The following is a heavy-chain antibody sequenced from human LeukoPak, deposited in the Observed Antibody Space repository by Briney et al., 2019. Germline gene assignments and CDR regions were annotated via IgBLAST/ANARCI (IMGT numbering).Heavy chain of an antibody. D-gene: IGHD3-22*01. CDR1: GFTFSSYE. J-gene: IGHJ4*02. V-gene: IGHV3-23*01. CDR3: AKGSSGYFFDL. CDR2: ISNDGGGT. Sequence: GGSLRLSCAASGFTFSSYEMNWVRQAPGKGLEWVSAISNDGGGTTYADFVKGRFSVARDNSKNTLFLQMNSLRAEDTALYYCAKGSSGYFFDLWGQGTLVTVSS.